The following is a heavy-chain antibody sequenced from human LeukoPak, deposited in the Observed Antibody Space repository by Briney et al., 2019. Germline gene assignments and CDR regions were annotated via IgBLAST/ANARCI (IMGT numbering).Heavy chain of an antibody. J-gene: IGHJ4*02. V-gene: IGHV4-39*01. CDR1: GGSISSSNYY. CDR2: IYYSGST. CDR3: ATHRESITVVRGALIFDFDY. Sequence: SETLSLTCTVSGGSISSSNYYWGWIRQPPGKGLEWIGSIYYSGSTYYNPSLKSRVTISVDTSKSQFSLKLSSVTAADTAGFYGATHRESITVVRGALIFDFDYWGQGTLVTVSS. D-gene: IGHD3-10*01.